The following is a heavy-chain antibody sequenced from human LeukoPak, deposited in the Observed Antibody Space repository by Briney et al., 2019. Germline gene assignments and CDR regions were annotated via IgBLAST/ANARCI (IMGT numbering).Heavy chain of an antibody. CDR2: IYSGGNT. D-gene: IGHD3-16*02. CDR3: AREGSLKRAIGGGLVS. Sequence: PGGSLRLSCAASGFSVSSNYMSWVRQTPGKGLECVSLIYSGGNTYYADSVKGRFTISRDHSKNTLYLQMNTLRAEDTAVYYCAREGSLKRAIGGGLVSWGQGTLVTVSS. J-gene: IGHJ4*02. CDR1: GFSVSSNY. V-gene: IGHV3-53*01.